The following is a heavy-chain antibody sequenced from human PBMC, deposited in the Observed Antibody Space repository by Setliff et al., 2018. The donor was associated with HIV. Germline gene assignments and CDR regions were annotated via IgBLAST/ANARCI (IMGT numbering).Heavy chain of an antibody. D-gene: IGHD1-1*01. CDR3: ARGSNPTGNYDFYFLDV. Sequence: SVKVSCKASGGTFRTYAISWVRQAPGQGLEWMGGIIPMLRVAKYAQNLQDRVTITADKSTGTAYMELSGLRSEDTAVYYCARGSNPTGNYDFYFLDVCGKGTTVTVSS. V-gene: IGHV1-69*10. CDR2: IIPMLRVA. CDR1: GGTFRTYA. J-gene: IGHJ6*03.